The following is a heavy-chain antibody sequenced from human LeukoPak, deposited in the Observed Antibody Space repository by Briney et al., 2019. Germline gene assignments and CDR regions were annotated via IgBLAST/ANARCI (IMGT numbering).Heavy chain of an antibody. CDR1: GGSISSYY. J-gene: IGHJ4*02. CDR2: IYYSGST. Sequence: TPSETLSLTCTVSGGSISSYYWSWIRQPPGKGLEWIGYIYYSGSTNYNPSLKSRVTISVDTSKNQFSLKLSSVTAADTAVYYCARGDFWSPNKWGQGTLVTVSS. V-gene: IGHV4-59*01. CDR3: ARGDFWSPNK. D-gene: IGHD3-3*01.